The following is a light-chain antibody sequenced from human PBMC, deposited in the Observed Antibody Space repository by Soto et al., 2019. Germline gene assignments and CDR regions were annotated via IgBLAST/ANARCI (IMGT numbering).Light chain of an antibody. V-gene: IGKV1-9*01. J-gene: IGKJ5*01. Sequence: DIPFSPAPSFLAASVGDRVPVPWRSSPGICRYLAWYQQKPGKAPKLLIYAASTLQSGVPSRFSGSGSGTEFTLTISSLQPEDFATYYCQQLNSYLITFGQGTRLEIK. CDR1: PGICRY. CDR2: AAS. CDR3: QQLNSYLIT.